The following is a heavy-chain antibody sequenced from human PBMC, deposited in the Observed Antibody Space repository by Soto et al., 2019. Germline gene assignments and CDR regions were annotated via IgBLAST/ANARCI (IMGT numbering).Heavy chain of an antibody. D-gene: IGHD3-9*01. J-gene: IGHJ6*03. CDR3: ARAGNGYFDWLSYYYYYMDV. V-gene: IGHV4-59*12. CDR2: IYYSGST. Sequence: SETLSLTCTVSGGSISSYYWSWIRQPPGKGLEWIGYIYYSGSTNYNPSLKSRVTISVDTSKNQFSLKLSSVTAADTAVYYCARAGNGYFDWLSYYYYYMDVWGKGTTVTVSS. CDR1: GGSISSYY.